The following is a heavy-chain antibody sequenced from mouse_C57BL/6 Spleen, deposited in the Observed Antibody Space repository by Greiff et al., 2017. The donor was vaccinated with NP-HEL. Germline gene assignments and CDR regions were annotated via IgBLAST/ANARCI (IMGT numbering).Heavy chain of an antibody. CDR1: GFTFSNYW. V-gene: IGHV6-3*01. Sequence: EVKVEESGGGLVQPGGSMKLSCVASGFTFSNYWMNWVRQSPEKGLEWVAQIRLKSDNYATHYAESVKGRFTISRDDSKSSVYLQMNNLRAEDTGSYYCIGSVGFAYWGQGTLVTVSA. CDR2: IRLKSDNYAT. CDR3: IGSVGFAY. J-gene: IGHJ3*01. D-gene: IGHD1-3*01.